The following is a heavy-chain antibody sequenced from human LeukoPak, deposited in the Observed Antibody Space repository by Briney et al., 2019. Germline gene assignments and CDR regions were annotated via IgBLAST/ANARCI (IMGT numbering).Heavy chain of an antibody. V-gene: IGHV3-48*01. J-gene: IGHJ4*02. CDR2: ISSSSSTI. Sequence: XYXXNWVRQAPGXGLXWVSYISSSSSTIYYADSVKGRFTISRDNAKNSLYLQMNRLRAEDTGVYYXXXXXXXXXXXXXXYXXXXYWGQGXLXTVSS. CDR3: XXXXXXXXXXXXXYXXXXY. CDR1: XYX.